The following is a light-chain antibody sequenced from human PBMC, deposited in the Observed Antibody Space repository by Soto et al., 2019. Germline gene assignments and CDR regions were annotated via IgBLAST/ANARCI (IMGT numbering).Light chain of an antibody. Sequence: QSALTQPASVSGSPGQSITISCTGTSSDVGSYNLVSWYQHHPGKAPKLMIYEDTKRPSGVSNRFSASKSGNTASLTVSGLQAEDEADYYCCSYVNDNKMLFGGGTKLTVL. CDR1: SSDVGSYNL. CDR3: CSYVNDNKML. CDR2: EDT. V-gene: IGLV2-23*01. J-gene: IGLJ2*01.